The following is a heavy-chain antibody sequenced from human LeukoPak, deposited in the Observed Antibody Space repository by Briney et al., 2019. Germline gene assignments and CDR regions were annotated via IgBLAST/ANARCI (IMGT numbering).Heavy chain of an antibody. CDR2: IYPGDSET. V-gene: IGHV5-51*01. CDR1: GYSFTNYW. J-gene: IGHJ4*02. Sequence: GESLKISCKGPGYSFTNYWIGWVRQLPGKGLECMGIIYPGDSETIYSPSFPGQVTISADKCISTAYLQWSSLKASDTAIYYCARRNSGSRFDYWGQGILVTVSA. CDR3: ARRNSGSRFDY. D-gene: IGHD1-26*01.